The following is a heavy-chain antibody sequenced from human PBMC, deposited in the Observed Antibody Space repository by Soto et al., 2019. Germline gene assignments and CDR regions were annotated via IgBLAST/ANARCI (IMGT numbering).Heavy chain of an antibody. CDR2: IIPIFGTA. CDR3: ARAEVVVDTNWFDP. V-gene: IGHV1-69*13. J-gene: IGHJ5*02. D-gene: IGHD3-22*01. Sequence: GASVKVSCKASGGTFSSYAISWVRQAPGQGLEWMGGIIPIFGTANYAQKFQGRVTITADESTSTAYMELSSLRSEDTAVYYCARAEVVVDTNWFDPWGQGTLVTVSS. CDR1: GGTFSSYA.